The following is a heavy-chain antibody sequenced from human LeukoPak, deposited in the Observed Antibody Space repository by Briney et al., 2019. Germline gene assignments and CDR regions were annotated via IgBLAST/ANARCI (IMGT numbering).Heavy chain of an antibody. D-gene: IGHD6-6*01. V-gene: IGHV3-9*01. Sequence: PGRSLRLSCAASGFTFDDYAMHWVRQAPGKGLEWVSGISWNSGSIGYADSVKGRFTISRDNAKNSLYLQMNSLRAEDTALYYCAKSEGIAARPFDYWGQGTLVTVSS. CDR1: GFTFDDYA. CDR2: ISWNSGSI. CDR3: AKSEGIAARPFDY. J-gene: IGHJ4*02.